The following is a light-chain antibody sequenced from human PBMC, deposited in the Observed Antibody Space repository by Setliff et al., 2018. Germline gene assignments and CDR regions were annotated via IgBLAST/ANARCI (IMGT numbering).Light chain of an antibody. CDR3: CSYAGGTSPWV. Sequence: QSALTQPASVSASPGQSITISCTGTSTDVGTFDLVSWYQQHPGKAPKLMIYEVSQRPSGVSNRFSGSKSGNTASLTISGPQAEDEADYYCCSYAGGTSPWVFGGGTKVT. CDR2: EVS. V-gene: IGLV2-23*02. CDR1: STDVGTFDL. J-gene: IGLJ3*02.